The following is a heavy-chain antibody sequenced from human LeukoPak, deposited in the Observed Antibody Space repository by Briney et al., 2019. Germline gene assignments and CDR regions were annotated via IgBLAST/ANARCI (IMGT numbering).Heavy chain of an antibody. D-gene: IGHD3-22*01. V-gene: IGHV3-20*04. CDR3: ARDLRVVITGSFDS. Sequence: GGSLRLSCAASGFSFDDYGLTWVRQAPGKGLEWVSGINWNGDSTDYADSVKGRFTISRVNAKNSLYLQMNSLRAEDTALYYCARDLRVVITGSFDSWGQGTLVTVSS. J-gene: IGHJ4*02. CDR1: GFSFDDYG. CDR2: INWNGDST.